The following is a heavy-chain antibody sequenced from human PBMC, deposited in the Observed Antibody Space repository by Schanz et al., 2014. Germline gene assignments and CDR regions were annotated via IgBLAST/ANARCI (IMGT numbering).Heavy chain of an antibody. Sequence: LSCAASGFTFLSYAMIWVRQSPGKGREWVSVISGSGATTYYADSVKGRFTITRDNPRNTVYFKMRSMRDEDTDVYYCATNWTTVTTRSVHLWGEGTLVDVSS. J-gene: IGHJ5*02. CDR2: ISGSGATT. V-gene: IGHV3-23*01. D-gene: IGHD4-17*01. CDR1: GFTFLSYA. CDR3: ATNWTTVTTRSVHL.